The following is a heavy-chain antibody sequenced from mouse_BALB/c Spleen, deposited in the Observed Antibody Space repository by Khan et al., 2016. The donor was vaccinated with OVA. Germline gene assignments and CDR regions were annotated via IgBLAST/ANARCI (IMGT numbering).Heavy chain of an antibody. J-gene: IGHJ3*01. V-gene: IGHV2-9*02. Sequence: QVQLKESGPGLVAPSQSLSITCTVSGFSLTSYGVHWVRQPPGKGLEWLGVIWAGGSTNYNSALMSRLSISKDNSKSQVFLKMNSLQTDDTAMYYCARVDYYGSSSWFAYWRQGTLVTVSA. CDR3: ARVDYYGSSSWFAY. D-gene: IGHD1-1*01. CDR2: IWAGGST. CDR1: GFSLTSYG.